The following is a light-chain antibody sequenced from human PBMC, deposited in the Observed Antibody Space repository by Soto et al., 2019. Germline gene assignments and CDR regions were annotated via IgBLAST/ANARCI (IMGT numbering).Light chain of an antibody. CDR2: EIT. V-gene: IGLV2-23*02. J-gene: IGLJ1*01. CDR1: SSDVGSHNL. CDR3: FSYAESSGPLV. Sequence: QSALTHPASVSGSPGQSITISCTGTSSDVGSHNLVSWYQQLPGKAPKLMIHEITKRPSGVSNRFSGSKSGSTASLTISGLQPEDEADYSRFSYAESSGPLVVGPGTKVPVL.